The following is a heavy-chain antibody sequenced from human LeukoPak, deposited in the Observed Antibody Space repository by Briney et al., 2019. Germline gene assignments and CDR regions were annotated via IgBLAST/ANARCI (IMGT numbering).Heavy chain of an antibody. CDR3: ARDHGKREAYSNYYYYYYMDV. J-gene: IGHJ6*03. CDR2: IIPIFGTA. D-gene: IGHD4-11*01. V-gene: IGHV1-69*05. Sequence: GASVKVSCKASGGTFSSYAISWVRQAPGQGLEWMGGIIPIFGTANYAQKFQGRVTITTDESTSTAYMELSSLRSEDTAVYYCARDHGKREAYSNYYYYYYMDVWGKGTTVTVSS. CDR1: GGTFSSYA.